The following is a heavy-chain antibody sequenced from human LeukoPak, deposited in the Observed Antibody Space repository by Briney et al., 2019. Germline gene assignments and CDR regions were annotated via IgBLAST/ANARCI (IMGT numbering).Heavy chain of an antibody. J-gene: IGHJ4*02. CDR3: ARVQDYSGNLGDDY. V-gene: IGHV1-69*04. CDR1: GGTFSSYA. Sequence: ASVKVSCKASGGTFSSYAISWVRQAPGQGLEWMGRIIPILGIANYAQKFQGRVTITADKSTGTAYMELSSLRSEDTAVYYCARVQDYSGNLGDDYRGQGTLVTVSS. CDR2: IIPILGIA. D-gene: IGHD4-23*01.